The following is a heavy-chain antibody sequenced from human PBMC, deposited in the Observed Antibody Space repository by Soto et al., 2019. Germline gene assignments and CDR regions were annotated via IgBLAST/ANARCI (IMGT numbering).Heavy chain of an antibody. CDR1: GDSVSSNSAA. V-gene: IGHV6-1*01. J-gene: IGHJ6*02. CDR3: ARVRGSGRRAARPSYYYYGMDV. D-gene: IGHD6-6*01. CDR2: TYYRSKWYN. Sequence: SQTLSLTCAISGDSVSSNSAAWNWIRQSPSRGLEWLGRTYYRSKWYNDYAVSVKSRITINPDTSKNQFSLQLNSVTPEDTAVYYCARVRGSGRRAARPSYYYYGMDVWGQGTTVTVSS.